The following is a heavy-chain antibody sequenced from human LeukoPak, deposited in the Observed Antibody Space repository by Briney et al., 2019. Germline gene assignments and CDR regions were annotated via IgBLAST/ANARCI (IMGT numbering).Heavy chain of an antibody. CDR3: ARGSGWYGYYYYYMDV. CDR1: GGSISSGDYY. D-gene: IGHD6-19*01. J-gene: IGHJ6*03. V-gene: IGHV4-30-4*08. Sequence: SQTLSLTCTVSGGSISSGDYYWSWIRQPPGKGLEWIGYIYYSGSTYYNPSLKSRVTISVDTSKNQFSLKLSSVTAADTAVYYCARGSGWYGYYYYYMDVWGKGTTVTVSS. CDR2: IYYSGST.